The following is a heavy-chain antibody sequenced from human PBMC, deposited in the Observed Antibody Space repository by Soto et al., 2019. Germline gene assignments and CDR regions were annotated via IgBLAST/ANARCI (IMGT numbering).Heavy chain of an antibody. D-gene: IGHD3-10*01. V-gene: IGHV1-46*03. J-gene: IGHJ3*02. CDR2: INPSGGST. CDR3: ARVGTMVRGVIIPDAFDI. Sequence: ASVKVSCKASGYTFTSYYMHWVRQAPGQGLEWMGIINPSGGSTSYAQKFQGRVTMTRDTSTSTVYMELSSLRSEDTAVYYCARVGTMVRGVIIPDAFDIWGQGTMVTVSS. CDR1: GYTFTSYY.